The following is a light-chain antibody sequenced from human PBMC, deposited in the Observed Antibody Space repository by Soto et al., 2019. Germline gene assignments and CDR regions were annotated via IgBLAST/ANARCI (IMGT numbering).Light chain of an antibody. J-gene: IGKJ1*01. CDR1: QGIRNY. Sequence: AIQMTQSPSSLSASVGDRVTITCRASQGIRNYLGWYQQKPGKAPKLLIYAASTLQSGVPSRFSGSGSDTDFTPSINNLQPEYFATYYCLQDYNYPRTFGQGTKVDIK. V-gene: IGKV1-6*01. CDR3: LQDYNYPRT. CDR2: AAS.